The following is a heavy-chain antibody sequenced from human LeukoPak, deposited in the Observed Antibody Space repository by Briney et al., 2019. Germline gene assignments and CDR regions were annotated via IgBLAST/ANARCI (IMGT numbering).Heavy chain of an antibody. CDR2: INPNTAGT. CDR1: GHTFTGYY. D-gene: IGHD4-11*01. J-gene: IGHJ6*03. V-gene: IGHV1-2*02. CDR3: ATSAGDYRAGHYYYMGV. Sequence: ASVKVSCKASGHTFTGYYFHWVRQAPGQGLEWMGWINPNTAGTNYAQKFLGGVTLTWDTSISTAYMELNRLTSDDTAVYYCATSAGDYRAGHYYYMGVWGKGTSVTVSS.